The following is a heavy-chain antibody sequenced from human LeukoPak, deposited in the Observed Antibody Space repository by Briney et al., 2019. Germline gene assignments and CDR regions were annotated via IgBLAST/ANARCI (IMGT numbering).Heavy chain of an antibody. D-gene: IGHD6-19*01. Sequence: ASVKVSCKASGYTFNSYDINWVRQATGQGLEWMGWMSPNGGNTGYAQKFQGRVTMTRNNSISTAYMELSSLRSEDTAVYYCARDYSSGWYKWFDPWGQGTLVTVSS. CDR3: ARDYSSGWYKWFDP. J-gene: IGHJ5*02. CDR2: MSPNGGNT. CDR1: GYTFNSYD. V-gene: IGHV1-8*01.